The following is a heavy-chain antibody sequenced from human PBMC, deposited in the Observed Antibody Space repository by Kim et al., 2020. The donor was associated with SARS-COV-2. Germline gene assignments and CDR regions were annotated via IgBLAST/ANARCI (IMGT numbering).Heavy chain of an antibody. V-gene: IGHV3-30*02. CDR2: LWYDGSYK. Sequence: GGSLRLSCAASGFTFSTYGLHWVRQAPGRGLEWVAFLWYDGSYKYYADSVRGRFTISRDNSKNTLYLQVNSLRAEDTAVYYCAKSYDSSGIDYWGQGTLV. CDR1: GFTFSTYG. D-gene: IGHD3-22*01. CDR3: AKSYDSSGIDY. J-gene: IGHJ4*02.